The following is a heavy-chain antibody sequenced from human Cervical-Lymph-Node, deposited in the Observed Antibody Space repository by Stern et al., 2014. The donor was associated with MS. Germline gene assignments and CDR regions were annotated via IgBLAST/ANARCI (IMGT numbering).Heavy chain of an antibody. V-gene: IGHV3-21*02. CDR1: GFTFSSYS. CDR3: AGAGFDCSGGSCYPRYYYYYGMDV. CDR2: ISSSSSYI. J-gene: IGHJ6*02. D-gene: IGHD2-15*01. Sequence: EVQLVESGGGLVKPGGSLRLSCAASGFTFSSYSMNWVRQAPGKGLEWVSSISSSSSYIYYADSVKGRFTISRDNAKNSLYLQMNSLRAEDTAVYYCAGAGFDCSGGSCYPRYYYYYGMDVWGQGTTVTVSS.